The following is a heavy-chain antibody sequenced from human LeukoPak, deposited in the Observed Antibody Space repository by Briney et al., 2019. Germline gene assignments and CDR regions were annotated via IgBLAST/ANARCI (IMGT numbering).Heavy chain of an antibody. Sequence: PGGSLRLSCAASGFTFSSYSMNWVRQAPGKGLEWVSYISSSSSTTYYADSVKGRFTISRDNSKNTLYLQMNSLRAEDTAVYYCAKTRPLDSSSWSHGDYWGQGTLVTVSS. D-gene: IGHD6-13*01. CDR2: ISSSSSTT. CDR1: GFTFSSYS. V-gene: IGHV3-48*01. J-gene: IGHJ4*02. CDR3: AKTRPLDSSSWSHGDY.